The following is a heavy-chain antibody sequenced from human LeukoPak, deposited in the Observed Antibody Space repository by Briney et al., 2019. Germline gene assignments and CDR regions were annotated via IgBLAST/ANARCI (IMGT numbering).Heavy chain of an antibody. CDR2: IYYSGST. V-gene: IGHV4-59*01. J-gene: IGHJ4*02. Sequence: SETLSLTCTVSGGSISSYYWSWIRQPPGKGLEWIGYIYYSGSTNYNPSLKSRVTISVDTSKNQFSLKLSSVTAADTAVYYCARDLGAPDDSSSWPFLGYWGQGTLVTVSS. CDR3: ARDLGAPDDSSSWPFLGY. D-gene: IGHD6-13*01. CDR1: GGSISSYY.